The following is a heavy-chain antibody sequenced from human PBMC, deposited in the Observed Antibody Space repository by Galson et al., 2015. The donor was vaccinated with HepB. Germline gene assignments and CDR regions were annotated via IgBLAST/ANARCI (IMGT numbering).Heavy chain of an antibody. CDR1: GFTSSSYW. D-gene: IGHD5-12*01. Sequence: SLRLSCAVSGFTSSSYWMHWVRQAPGKGLVWVSRINGDGSSTFYAGSVKGRLTISRDNAKNTLHLQIDSLRDEDTAVYYCVRGNSGYGLFDCWGQGTLVTVSS. J-gene: IGHJ4*02. CDR3: VRGNSGYGLFDC. CDR2: INGDGSST. V-gene: IGHV3-74*01.